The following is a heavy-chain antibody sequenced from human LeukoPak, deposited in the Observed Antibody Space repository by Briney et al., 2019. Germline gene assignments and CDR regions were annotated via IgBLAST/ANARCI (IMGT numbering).Heavy chain of an antibody. CDR2: IKQDGSAK. V-gene: IGHV3-7*01. Sequence: TGGSLRLSCAASGFIFSDYWMSWVRQAPGKGLEWVANIKQDGSAKYYVDSVKGRFTISRDNAKNSLYLQMNSLRAEDTAMYYCARGRTLQSFLPWGQGTLVTVSS. CDR3: ARGRTLQSFLP. CDR1: GFIFSDYW. J-gene: IGHJ5*02. D-gene: IGHD4-11*01.